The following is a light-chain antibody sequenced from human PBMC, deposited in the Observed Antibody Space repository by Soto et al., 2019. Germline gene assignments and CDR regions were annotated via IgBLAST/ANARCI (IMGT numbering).Light chain of an antibody. CDR2: EVS. V-gene: IGLV2-14*01. CDR3: SSYGSTSTRYV. CDR1: SSDVGGYNY. Sequence: QSALTQPASVSGSPGQSITISCTGTSSDVGGYNYVSWYQQHPGKAPKLMIYEVSNRPSGVSNSFSGSKSGNTASLTISGLQAEDEADYFCSSYGSTSTRYVFGTGTKVTVL. J-gene: IGLJ1*01.